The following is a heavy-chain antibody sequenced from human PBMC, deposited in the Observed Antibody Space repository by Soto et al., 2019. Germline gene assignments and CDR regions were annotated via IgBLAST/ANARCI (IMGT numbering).Heavy chain of an antibody. CDR1: GYTFTSYY. CDR3: ARVYRQPYIVVVVAASTHAFDI. J-gene: IGHJ3*02. CDR2: INPSGGST. D-gene: IGHD2-15*01. V-gene: IGHV1-46*03. Sequence: QVQLVQSGAEVKKPGASVKVSCKASGYTFTSYYMHWVRQAPGQGLEWMGIINPSGGSTSYAQKFQGRVTMTRDTSTSTVYTELSSLRSADTAVYYCARVYRQPYIVVVVAASTHAFDIWGQGTMVTVSS.